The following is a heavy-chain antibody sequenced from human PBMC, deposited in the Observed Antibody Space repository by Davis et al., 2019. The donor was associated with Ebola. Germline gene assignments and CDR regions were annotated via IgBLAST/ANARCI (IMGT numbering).Heavy chain of an antibody. CDR1: GFTASANY. J-gene: IGHJ4*02. CDR2: IYSGDGGA. D-gene: IGHD3-10*01. V-gene: IGHV3-53*05. CDR3: ARGGTDYSGSGNDYNSIDYFEY. Sequence: GESLKISCAASGFTASANYMSWVRQAPGRGLEWVSMIYSGDGGAHNADSVKGRFTISRDNSKNAVYLQMNSLTVEDTAVYYCARGGTDYSGSGNDYNSIDYFEYWGQGTLVTASS.